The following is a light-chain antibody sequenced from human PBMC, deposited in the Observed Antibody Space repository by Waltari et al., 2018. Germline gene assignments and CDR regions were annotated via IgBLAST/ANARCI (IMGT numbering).Light chain of an antibody. CDR3: QRYQSAPYT. CDR2: GAS. CDR1: HGISNL. V-gene: IGKV1-27*01. J-gene: IGKJ2*01. Sequence: DIQMTQSPSSLSASVGDRVTVTCRASHGISNLLAWYQQKPGKVPKLLIYGASILQSGVPSRFSGSGSGTDFTLTISSLQPEDVATYYCQRYQSAPYTFGQGTKLEIK.